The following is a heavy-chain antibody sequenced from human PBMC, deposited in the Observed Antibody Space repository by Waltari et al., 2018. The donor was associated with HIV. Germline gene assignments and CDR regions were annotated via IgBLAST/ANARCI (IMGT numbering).Heavy chain of an antibody. CDR3: ARPGGAWGGMDV. V-gene: IGHV4-39*01. CDR2: IYYSGST. CDR1: GGSISSSSYY. J-gene: IGHJ6*02. D-gene: IGHD7-27*01. Sequence: QLQLQESGPGLVKPSETLSLTCTVSGGSISSSSYYWGWIRQPPGKGLEWIGSIYYSGSTYYNPSLKSRVTISVDTSKNQFSLKLSSVTAADTAVYYCARPGGAWGGMDVWGQGTTVTVSS.